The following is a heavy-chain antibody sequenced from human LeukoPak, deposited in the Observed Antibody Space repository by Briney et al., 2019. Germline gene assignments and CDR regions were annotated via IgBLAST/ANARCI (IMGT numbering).Heavy chain of an antibody. Sequence: SETLSLTCTVSGYSISTGYFWGWIRQPPGKGLEWIGNIYHRGTAYYNPSLMTRVNISVDTSKNQLSLKLTSVTAADTAVYYCARDGAVSGYSFDYWGQGTLVTVSS. CDR3: ARDGAVSGYSFDY. CDR1: GYSISTGYF. CDR2: IYHRGTA. J-gene: IGHJ4*02. D-gene: IGHD3-22*01. V-gene: IGHV4-38-2*02.